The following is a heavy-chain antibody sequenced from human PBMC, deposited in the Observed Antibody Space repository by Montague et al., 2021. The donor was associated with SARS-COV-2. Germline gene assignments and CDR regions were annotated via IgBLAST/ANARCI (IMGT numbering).Heavy chain of an antibody. D-gene: IGHD6-13*01. V-gene: IGHV4-59*13. Sequence: SETLSLTCTVSGGSISSYFWSWIRQLPGKGLEWIGYIHYSGSTNYNPSLKSRVTISVDTSKNQFSLKLRSVTAADTAVYYCARDGDSSSWYWFDPWGQGTLATVSS. CDR2: IHYSGST. CDR1: GGSISSYF. CDR3: ARDGDSSSWYWFDP. J-gene: IGHJ5*02.